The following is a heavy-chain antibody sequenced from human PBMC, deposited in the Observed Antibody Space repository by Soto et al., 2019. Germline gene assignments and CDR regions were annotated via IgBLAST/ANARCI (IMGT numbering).Heavy chain of an antibody. V-gene: IGHV4-39*01. D-gene: IGHD3-10*01. CDR3: TRRYSYGSGKYAVDV. J-gene: IGHJ6*02. Sequence: PSETLSLTCTVSGGSISNSDSFWGWIRQPPGKGLEWIGTVSYSGSTYYDPSFNSRVAISLDTSKNKFSLNLGSVTATDTALYYCTRRYSYGSGKYAVDVWGHATTVTVSS. CDR1: GGSISNSDSF. CDR2: VSYSGST.